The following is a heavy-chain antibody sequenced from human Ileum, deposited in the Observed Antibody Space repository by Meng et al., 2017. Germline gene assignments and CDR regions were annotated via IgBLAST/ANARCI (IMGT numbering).Heavy chain of an antibody. J-gene: IGHJ4*01. CDR3: AREIYDSSGYYVDY. CDR1: GGSFSGDY. Sequence: QVRREQWGAGSFRPSETLSLTCAVYGGSFSGDYWSWIRQPPGKGLEWIGEISHRGNINYNPSLKSRVIILLDTSKSQFSLRLTSVTAADTAVYYCAREIYDSSGYYVDYWGQGTLVTVSS. D-gene: IGHD3-22*01. V-gene: IGHV4-34*01. CDR2: ISHRGNI.